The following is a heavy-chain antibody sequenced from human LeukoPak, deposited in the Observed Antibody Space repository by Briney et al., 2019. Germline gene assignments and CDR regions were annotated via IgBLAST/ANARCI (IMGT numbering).Heavy chain of an antibody. Sequence: SETLSLTCAVSGGSISSSNWWSWVRQPPGKGLEWIGEIYHSGSTNYNPSLKSRVTISVDTSKNQFSLKLSSVTAADTAVYYCARDQGYGDYYFDYWGQGTLVTVSS. CDR2: IYHSGST. D-gene: IGHD4-17*01. CDR3: ARDQGYGDYYFDY. V-gene: IGHV4-4*02. CDR1: GGSISSSNW. J-gene: IGHJ4*02.